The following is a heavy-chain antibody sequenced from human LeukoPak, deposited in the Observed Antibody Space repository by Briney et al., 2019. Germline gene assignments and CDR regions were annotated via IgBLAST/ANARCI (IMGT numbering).Heavy chain of an antibody. V-gene: IGHV3-23*01. Sequence: PGGSLRLSCAASGFTLSSYAMSWVRQAPGKGLEWVSAISGSGGSTYNADSVKGRFTISRDNSKNTLYLQMNSLRAEDTAVYYCAKAPGYCSSTNPCYYYYGMDVWGQGTTVTVSS. D-gene: IGHD2-2*01. CDR2: ISGSGGST. J-gene: IGHJ6*02. CDR3: AKAPGYCSSTNPCYYYYGMDV. CDR1: GFTLSSYA.